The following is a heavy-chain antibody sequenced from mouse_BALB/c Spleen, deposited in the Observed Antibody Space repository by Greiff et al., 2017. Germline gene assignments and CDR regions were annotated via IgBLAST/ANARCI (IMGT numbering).Heavy chain of an antibody. Sequence: EVQRVESGGGLVKPGGSLKLSCAASGFTFSSYAMSWVRQTPEKRLEWVATVSSGCSYAYYPDSVKGRCTISRDNAKYTLYAQMRSMRSEDTAMYYYSRHNCDRYEAWFAYWGQGTLVTVSA. V-gene: IGHV5-9-3*01. J-gene: IGHJ3*01. CDR1: GFTFSSYA. CDR3: SRHNCDRYEAWFAY. D-gene: IGHD2-14*01. CDR2: VSSGCSYA.